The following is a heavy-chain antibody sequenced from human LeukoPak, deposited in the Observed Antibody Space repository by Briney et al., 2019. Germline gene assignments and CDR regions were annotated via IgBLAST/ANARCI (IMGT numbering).Heavy chain of an antibody. CDR2: IYYSGST. Sequence: PGGSLRLSCAASGFTFSSYSMNWVRQPPGKGLEWIGIIYYSGSTYYNPSLKSRVTLSVDTSKNQFSLKLSSVTAADTAAYYCARGYGSGSYFVYWGQGTLVTVSS. J-gene: IGHJ4*02. D-gene: IGHD3-10*01. CDR3: ARGYGSGSYFVY. CDR1: GFTFSSYS. V-gene: IGHV4-34*01.